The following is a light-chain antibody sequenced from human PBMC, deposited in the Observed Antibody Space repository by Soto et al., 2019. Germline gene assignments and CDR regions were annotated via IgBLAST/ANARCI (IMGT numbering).Light chain of an antibody. CDR2: GVS. Sequence: EIVMTQSPVTLSVSPGEGATLSCRASQSVGSDFAWYHQKPGQPPRLLISGVSTRATGIPARFSGSGSGTEFTLTISSLQSEDFAVYYCQQYNKWPLTFGGGTKVEIK. CDR1: QSVGSD. J-gene: IGKJ4*01. CDR3: QQYNKWPLT. V-gene: IGKV3-15*01.